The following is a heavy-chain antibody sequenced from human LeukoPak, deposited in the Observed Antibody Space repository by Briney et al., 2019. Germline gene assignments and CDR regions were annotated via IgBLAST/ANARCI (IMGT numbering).Heavy chain of an antibody. CDR1: GGSISSSSYY. J-gene: IGHJ3*02. Sequence: SETLSLTCTVSGGSISSSSYYWGWIRQPPGKGLEWIGSIYYSGSTYYNPSLKSRVTISVDTSKNQFSLKLSSVTAADTAVYYCARAVSPHAFDIWGQGTMVTVSS. D-gene: IGHD1-14*01. CDR3: ARAVSPHAFDI. CDR2: IYYSGST. V-gene: IGHV4-39*07.